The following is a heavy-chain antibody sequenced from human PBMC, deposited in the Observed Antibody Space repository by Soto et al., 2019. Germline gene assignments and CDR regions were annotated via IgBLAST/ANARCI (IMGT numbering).Heavy chain of an antibody. J-gene: IGHJ4*02. Sequence: QVQLVQSGAEVKKPGSSVKVSCKASGGTFSSYTISWVRQAPGQGLEWMGRIIPILGIANYAQKFQGRVTITADKSTSTAYMELSSLRSEDTALYYCARDPPYSSSWYFDYWGQGTLVTVSS. CDR1: GGTFSSYT. CDR2: IIPILGIA. V-gene: IGHV1-69*08. CDR3: ARDPPYSSSWYFDY. D-gene: IGHD6-13*01.